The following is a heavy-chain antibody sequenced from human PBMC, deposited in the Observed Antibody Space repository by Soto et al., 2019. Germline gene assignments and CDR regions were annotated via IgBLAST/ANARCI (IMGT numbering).Heavy chain of an antibody. J-gene: IGHJ6*02. CDR2: INHSGST. Sequence: PSETLSLTCAVYGGSFSGYYWSWIRQPPGKGLEWIGEINHSGSTNYNPSLKSRVTISVDTSKNQFSLKLSSVTAADTAVYYCARGRNYYDSSGYWGYYYYGMDVWGQGTTVTVS. D-gene: IGHD3-22*01. V-gene: IGHV4-34*01. CDR3: ARGRNYYDSSGYWGYYYYGMDV. CDR1: GGSFSGYY.